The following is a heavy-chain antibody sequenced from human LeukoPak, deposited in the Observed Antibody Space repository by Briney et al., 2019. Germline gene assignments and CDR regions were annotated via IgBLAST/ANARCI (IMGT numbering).Heavy chain of an antibody. V-gene: IGHV1-69*13. Sequence: PVKVSCKASGGTFSSYAISWVRQAPGQGREWMGGIIPIFGTANYAQKFQGRVTITADESTSTAYMELSSLRSEDTAVYYCAMGWAYHYYGSGSYNTSYYYYMDVWGKGTTVTISS. D-gene: IGHD3-10*01. CDR3: AMGWAYHYYGSGSYNTSYYYYMDV. CDR2: IIPIFGTA. J-gene: IGHJ6*03. CDR1: GGTFSSYA.